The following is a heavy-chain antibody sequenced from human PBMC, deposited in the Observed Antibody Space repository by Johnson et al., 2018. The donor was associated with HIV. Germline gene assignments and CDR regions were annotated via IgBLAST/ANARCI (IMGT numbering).Heavy chain of an antibody. Sequence: QVQLVESGGGVVQPGRSLRLSCAASGFTFSSYAMHWVRQAPGKGLEWAAVISFDGSNKYFADSVKGRFTISRDNSKNTLYLQINSLIAEDTAVYYCARLRGAFDIWGQGTMVTVSS. V-gene: IGHV3-30*04. CDR2: ISFDGSNK. CDR1: GFTFSSYA. J-gene: IGHJ3*02. CDR3: ARLRGAFDI.